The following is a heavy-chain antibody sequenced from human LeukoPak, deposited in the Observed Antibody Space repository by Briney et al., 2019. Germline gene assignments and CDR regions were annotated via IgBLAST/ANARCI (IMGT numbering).Heavy chain of an antibody. CDR2: IYYSGST. CDR3: ARGKHDYGDYGIFDH. D-gene: IGHD4-17*01. J-gene: IGHJ4*02. Sequence: SETLSLTCTVSGGSISSYYWSWIRQPPGKGLEWLGYIYYSGSTNYNPSLKSRVTISVDRSKNQFSLKLSSVTAAHTAVYYCARGKHDYGDYGIFDHWGQGTLVTVSS. V-gene: IGHV4-59*08. CDR1: GGSISSYY.